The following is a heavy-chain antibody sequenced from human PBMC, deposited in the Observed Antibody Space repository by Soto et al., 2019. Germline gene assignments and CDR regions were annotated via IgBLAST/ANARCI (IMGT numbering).Heavy chain of an antibody. CDR3: ARGRGLELPPNFDY. J-gene: IGHJ4*02. CDR1: ADSINISHW. V-gene: IGHV4-4*02. CDR2: ISHSGST. Sequence: KPSETLSLTCAVSADSINISHWWNWVRQPPGKGPEWIGQISHSGSTNYNPSLTSRVTISVDTSKNQFSLKLSSVTAADTAVYYCARGRGLELPPNFDYWGQGTLVTVSS. D-gene: IGHD3-10*01.